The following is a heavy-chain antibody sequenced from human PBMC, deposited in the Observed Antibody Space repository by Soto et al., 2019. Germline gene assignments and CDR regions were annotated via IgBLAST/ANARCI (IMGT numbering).Heavy chain of an antibody. CDR3: AKRYCSGGSCPLYYYYGMDV. D-gene: IGHD2-15*01. CDR1: GFTFSSYA. V-gene: IGHV3-23*01. Sequence: GGSLRLSCAASGFTFSSYAMTWVRQAPGEGLEWVSAISGSGVDTYYADSVKGRFSISRDNSKNTLYLQMSSLRAEDTAVYYCAKRYCSGGSCPLYYYYGMDVWGQGTTVTVSS. J-gene: IGHJ6*02. CDR2: ISGSGVDT.